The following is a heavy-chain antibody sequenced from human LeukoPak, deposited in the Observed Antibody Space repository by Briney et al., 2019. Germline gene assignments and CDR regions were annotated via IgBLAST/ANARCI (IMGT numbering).Heavy chain of an antibody. V-gene: IGHV1-8*01. CDR2: MNPNSGNT. J-gene: IGHJ4*02. D-gene: IGHD6-19*01. CDR3: ARLKYSSGWYEDY. Sequence: ASVKVSCKASGYTFTSYDINWVRQATGQGLEWMGWMNPNSGNTGYAQKFQGRVTMTRNISISTAYMELSSLRSEDTAVYYCARLKYSSGWYEDYWGQGTLVTVSS. CDR1: GYTFTSYD.